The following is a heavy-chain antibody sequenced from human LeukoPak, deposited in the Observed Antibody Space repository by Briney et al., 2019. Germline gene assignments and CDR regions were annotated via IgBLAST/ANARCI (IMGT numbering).Heavy chain of an antibody. Sequence: SETLSLTCAVYGGSFSGYYWSWIRQPPGKGLAWIGEINHSGSTNYNPSLKSRVTISVDTSKNQLCLKLSSVAAADTAVYYCARGLIYDFWSGYSLDYWGQGTLVTVSS. CDR3: ARGLIYDFWSGYSLDY. J-gene: IGHJ4*02. CDR1: GGSFSGYY. V-gene: IGHV4-34*01. CDR2: INHSGST. D-gene: IGHD3-3*01.